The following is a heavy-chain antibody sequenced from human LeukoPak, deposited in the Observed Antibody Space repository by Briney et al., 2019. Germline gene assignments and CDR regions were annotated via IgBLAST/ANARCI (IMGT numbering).Heavy chain of an antibody. J-gene: IGHJ4*02. CDR3: TTLWYSGYAFDC. D-gene: IGHD1-26*01. V-gene: IGHV3-15*01. CDR2: INRKTHGTTM. CDR1: GFIFSNVS. Sequence: GGSLRLSCAAPGFIFSNVSMTWVRQAPGKGLEWVGRINRKTHGTTMDYAAPVKGRFTISRGESTSTLFLHVNDIKTKDTAMYYCTTLWYSGYAFDCWGQGTLVTVSS.